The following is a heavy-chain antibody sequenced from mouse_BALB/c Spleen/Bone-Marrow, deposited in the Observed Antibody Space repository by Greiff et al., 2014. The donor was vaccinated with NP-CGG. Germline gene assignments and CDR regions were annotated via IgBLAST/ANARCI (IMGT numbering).Heavy chain of an antibody. Sequence: EVNVVESGGGLVQPGGSLKLSCATSGFTFSDYYMYWVRQTPEKRLVWVAYISNGGGSTXYXDTVKXRXXXSRXNAKNTLYLQMSRLKSEDTAMYYCARGLYYRPFAYWGQGTLVTVSA. V-gene: IGHV5-12*02. CDR2: ISNGGGST. D-gene: IGHD2-14*01. CDR1: GFTFSDYY. CDR3: ARGLYYRPFAY. J-gene: IGHJ3*01.